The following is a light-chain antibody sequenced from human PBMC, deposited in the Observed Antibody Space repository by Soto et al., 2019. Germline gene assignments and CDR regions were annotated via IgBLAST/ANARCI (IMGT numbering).Light chain of an antibody. CDR2: GAS. J-gene: IGKJ3*01. V-gene: IGKV3-20*01. CDR3: QHYGGSPGVT. Sequence: EVVLTQSPGTLSLSPGERATLSCRASQTISSAYLAWYQQRPGQTPRLLIFGASNRAIGIPDRFSGSASGTDFTFTISRLAPEDFAVYYCQHYGGSPGVTFGPGTKVEIK. CDR1: QTISSAY.